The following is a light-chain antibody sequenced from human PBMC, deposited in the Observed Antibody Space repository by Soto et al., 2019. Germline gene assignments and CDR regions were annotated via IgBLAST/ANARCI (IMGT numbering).Light chain of an antibody. Sequence: DIQMTQSPSDMSASVGDRVTITCRASQGISNYLAWYQQKPGKAPKLLIYDASNLETGVPSRFSGSGSGTDFTFTISSLQPEDIATYYCQQYDNLPSLTFGGGTKVDIK. J-gene: IGKJ4*01. CDR1: QGISNY. CDR3: QQYDNLPSLT. CDR2: DAS. V-gene: IGKV1-33*01.